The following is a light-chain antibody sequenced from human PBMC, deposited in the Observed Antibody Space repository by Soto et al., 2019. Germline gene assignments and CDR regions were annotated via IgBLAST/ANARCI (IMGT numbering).Light chain of an antibody. V-gene: IGLV2-14*02. J-gene: IGLJ1*01. CDR2: EGT. CDR1: SSDVGSYNL. CDR3: SSYTTSSTQV. Sequence: QSVPTQPASVSGSPGQSITISCTGTSSDVGSYNLVSWYQHHPGKAPKFMIYEGTKRPSGVSSRFSGSKSGNTASLTISGLQAEDEADYYCSSYTTSSTQVFGTGTKLTVL.